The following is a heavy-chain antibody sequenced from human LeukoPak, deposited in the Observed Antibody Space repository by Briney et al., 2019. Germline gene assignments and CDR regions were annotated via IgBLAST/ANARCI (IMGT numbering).Heavy chain of an antibody. Sequence: SETLSLTCTVSGGSITGYYWSWVRQPPGKGLEWIGYIYSSGSTNYNPSLKSRATISVDTSKNQFSLKLNSVTAADTAVYYCTRGATGPEYWGQGTLVTVSS. J-gene: IGHJ4*02. D-gene: IGHD1-1*01. CDR3: TRGATGPEY. CDR2: IYSSGST. CDR1: GGSITGYY. V-gene: IGHV4-59*01.